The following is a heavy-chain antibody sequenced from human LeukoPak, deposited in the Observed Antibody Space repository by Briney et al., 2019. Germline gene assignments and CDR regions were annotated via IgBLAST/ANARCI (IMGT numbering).Heavy chain of an antibody. J-gene: IGHJ4*02. D-gene: IGHD3-22*01. V-gene: IGHV3-21*01. Sequence: GWSLTLSLAACLFAFSNYSINWLRQAPWKELAWVACVSSSSSYIYYVDSVKGRFTISRDNAKNSLYLQMNSLRAEDTAVYYCARAGRQYESSAYYFDYWGQGTLVTVSS. CDR1: LFAFSNYS. CDR2: VSSSSSYI. CDR3: ARAGRQYESSAYYFDY.